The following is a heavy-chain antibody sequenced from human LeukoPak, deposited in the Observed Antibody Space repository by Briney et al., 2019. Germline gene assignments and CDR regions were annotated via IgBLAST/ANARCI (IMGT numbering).Heavy chain of an antibody. Sequence: SETLSLTCTVSGDSINIFSYSWAWIRQPPGEGLEWIGNISYSGSTYYNPFLKSRVTISVDTSKNQFSLQVTSVTAADTALYYCARARIAAAGSELDYWGQGTLVTVSS. CDR3: ARARIAAAGSELDY. D-gene: IGHD6-13*01. CDR2: ISYSGST. V-gene: IGHV4-39*01. CDR1: GDSINIFSYS. J-gene: IGHJ4*02.